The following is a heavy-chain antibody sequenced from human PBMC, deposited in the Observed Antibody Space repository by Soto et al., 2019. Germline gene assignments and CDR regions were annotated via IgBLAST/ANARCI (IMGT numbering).Heavy chain of an antibody. D-gene: IGHD3-9*01. CDR1: GFTSSSYS. CDR3: ATAPAANGYDIDY. Sequence: ESGGGLVQPGGSLRLSCAVSGFTSSSYSMNWVRQAPGKGLEWVSYISSSSSTIHYAVSVKGRFTISRDNAKNSLYLQMNSLRDEDTAVYYCATAPAANGYDIDYWGQGTLVTVSS. CDR2: ISSSSSTI. J-gene: IGHJ4*02. V-gene: IGHV3-48*02.